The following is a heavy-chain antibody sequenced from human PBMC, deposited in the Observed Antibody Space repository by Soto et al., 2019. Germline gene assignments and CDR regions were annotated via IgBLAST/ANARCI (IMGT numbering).Heavy chain of an antibody. CDR1: GYTLTELS. V-gene: IGHV1-24*01. J-gene: IGHJ4*02. D-gene: IGHD3-16*02. Sequence: ASVKVSCKVSGYTLTELSMHWVRQAPGKGLEWMGGFDPEDGETIYAQKFQGRVTMTEDTSTDTAYMELSSLRSEDTAVYYCATATYYDYVWGSYRSGPHFDYWGQGTRVTVSS. CDR2: FDPEDGET. CDR3: ATATYYDYVWGSYRSGPHFDY.